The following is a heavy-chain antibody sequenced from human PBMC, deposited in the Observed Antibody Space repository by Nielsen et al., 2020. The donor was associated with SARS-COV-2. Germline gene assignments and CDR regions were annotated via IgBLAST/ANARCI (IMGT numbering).Heavy chain of an antibody. CDR3: ARDRLFNYPLDY. CDR1: GASISSFY. CDR2: IYYSGST. D-gene: IGHD3-22*01. J-gene: IGHJ4*02. Sequence: SETLSLTCTVSGASISSFYWSWIRQPPGKGLEWIGYIYYSGSTNYNPSLKSRVTISVDTFKNQFSLKLSSVTAADTAVYYCARDRLFNYPLDYWGQGTLVTVSS. V-gene: IGHV4-59*01.